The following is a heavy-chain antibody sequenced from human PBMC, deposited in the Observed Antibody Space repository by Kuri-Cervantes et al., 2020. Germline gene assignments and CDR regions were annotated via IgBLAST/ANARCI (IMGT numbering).Heavy chain of an antibody. D-gene: IGHD2-15*01. J-gene: IGHJ4*02. V-gene: IGHV3-66*01. CDR2: IYSGGST. Sequence: GSLRLSCAASGFTFSSYAMSWVRQAPGKGLEWVSVIYSGGSTYYADSVKGRFTISRDNSKNTLYLQMNSLRAEDTAVYYCATALGYCSGGSCREDDYWGQGTLVTVSS. CDR3: ATALGYCSGGSCREDDY. CDR1: GFTFSSYA.